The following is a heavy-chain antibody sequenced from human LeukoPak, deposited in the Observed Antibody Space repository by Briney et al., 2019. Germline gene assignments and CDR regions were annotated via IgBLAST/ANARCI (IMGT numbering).Heavy chain of an antibody. CDR1: GFTFSSYE. CDR2: ISTSGSII. CDR3: ASNPLAFYGSTT. J-gene: IGHJ5*02. Sequence: GGSLRLSCAASGFTFSSYEMNWVRQAPGKGLEWVSYISTSGSIISYADSVKGRFTISRDNAKNSLYLQMNSLRAEDTAVYYCASNPLAFYGSTTWGQGTLVTVSS. D-gene: IGHD3-10*01. V-gene: IGHV3-48*03.